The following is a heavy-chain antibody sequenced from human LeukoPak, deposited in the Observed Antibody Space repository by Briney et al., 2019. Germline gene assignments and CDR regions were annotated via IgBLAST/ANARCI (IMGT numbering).Heavy chain of an antibody. J-gene: IGHJ6*03. CDR1: GFTFSNYY. D-gene: IGHD3-3*01. CDR3: VRGSLASGVVVYYYYYLGV. Sequence: GGSLRLSCAASGFTFSNYYMSWLRQAPGKGLEWVSYISSSGSTIYYADSVKGRFTISRDNAKNSLYLQMNSLRAEDTAVYYCVRGSLASGVVVYYYYYLGVWGKGTTVTVSS. V-gene: IGHV3-11*04. CDR2: ISSSGSTI.